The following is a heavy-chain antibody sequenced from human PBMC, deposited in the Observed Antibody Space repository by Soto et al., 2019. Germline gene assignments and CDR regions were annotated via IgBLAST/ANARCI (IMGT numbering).Heavy chain of an antibody. D-gene: IGHD3-22*01. V-gene: IGHV4-39*01. Sequence: QLQLQESGPGLVKPSETLSLTCTVSGGSISSSSYYWGWIRQPPGKGLEWIGSIYYSGSTYYNPSLKSRVTISVDTSKNQFSLKLSSVTAADTAVYYCARQRPHYYDSSGYYWSQKVKNGAFDYWGQGTLVTVSS. CDR1: GGSISSSSYY. CDR3: ARQRPHYYDSSGYYWSQKVKNGAFDY. CDR2: IYYSGST. J-gene: IGHJ4*02.